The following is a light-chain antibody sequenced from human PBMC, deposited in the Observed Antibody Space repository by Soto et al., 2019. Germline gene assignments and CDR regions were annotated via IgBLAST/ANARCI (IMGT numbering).Light chain of an antibody. CDR1: QSVSSN. CDR3: QQYNNWPPIT. J-gene: IGKJ5*01. CDR2: GAS. Sequence: EIVMTQSPASLSVSPVERATLSCRASQSVSSNLAWYQQKPGPAPRLLIYGASTRGTGIPARFSGSGSGTEFTLTISSLQSEDSAVYYCQQYNNWPPITFGQGTRLEI. V-gene: IGKV3-15*01.